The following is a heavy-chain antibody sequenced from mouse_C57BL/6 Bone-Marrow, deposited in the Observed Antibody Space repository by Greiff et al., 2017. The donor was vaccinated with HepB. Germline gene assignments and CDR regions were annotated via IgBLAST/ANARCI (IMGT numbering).Heavy chain of an antibody. J-gene: IGHJ4*01. CDR2: IDPETGGT. CDR1: GYTFTDYE. V-gene: IGHV1-15*01. D-gene: IGHD1-1*01. Sequence: VQLQESGAELVRPGASVTLSCKASGYTFTDYEMHWVKQTPVHGLEWIGAIDPETGGTAYNQKFKGKAILTADKSSSTAYMELRSLTSEDSAVYYCTNGSRYAMDYWGQGTSVTVSS. CDR3: TNGSRYAMDY.